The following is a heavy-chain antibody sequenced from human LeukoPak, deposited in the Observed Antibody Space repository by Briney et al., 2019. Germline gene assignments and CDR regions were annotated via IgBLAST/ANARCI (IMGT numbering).Heavy chain of an antibody. CDR3: ARYVPVRTGTTRASFDY. Sequence: SQTLSLTCAVYGGSFSDYDWSWIRQPPGKGLEWIGEISHSGTTNCDPSLKSRISMSIDTSRSQFSLNPRSVTAADTAVYYCARYVPVRTGTTRASFDYWGLGTLVTVSS. D-gene: IGHD1-1*01. CDR2: ISHSGTT. V-gene: IGHV4-34*10. J-gene: IGHJ4*02. CDR1: GGSFSDYD.